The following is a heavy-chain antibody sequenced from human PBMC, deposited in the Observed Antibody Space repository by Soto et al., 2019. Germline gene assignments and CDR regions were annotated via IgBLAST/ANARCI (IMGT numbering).Heavy chain of an antibody. V-gene: IGHV3-74*01. J-gene: IGHJ5*02. CDR2: IDNDGSST. D-gene: IGHD3-22*01. CDR1: GFTFSSFW. Sequence: GSLRLSCAASGFTFSSFWMHWVRQAPGKGLVWVSHIDNDGSSTNYADSVKGRFTISRDNAKNTLYLQMNSLRAEDTAVYYCARGLYYYDSSGYYSPWGQGTLVTVSS. CDR3: ARGLYYYDSSGYYSP.